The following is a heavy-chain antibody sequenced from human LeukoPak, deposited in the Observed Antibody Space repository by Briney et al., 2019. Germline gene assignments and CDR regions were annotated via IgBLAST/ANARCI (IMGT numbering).Heavy chain of an antibody. J-gene: IGHJ4*02. V-gene: IGHV3-9*01. CDR2: ITANSGSI. CDR3: ARDDSSGWFSPFDY. CDR1: GFTFADYA. Sequence: PGRSLRLSCAASGFTFADYAMHWVRQVPGKGLEWVSGITANSGSIGFADSVKGRFAISRDNAKNSLYLQMNSLRAEDTALYYCARDDSSGWFSPFDYWGQGTLVTVSS. D-gene: IGHD6-19*01.